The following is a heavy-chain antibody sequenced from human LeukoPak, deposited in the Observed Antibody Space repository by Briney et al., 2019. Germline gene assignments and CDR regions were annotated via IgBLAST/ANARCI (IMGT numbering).Heavy chain of an antibody. J-gene: IGHJ4*02. Sequence: KPSETLSLTCAVYGGSFSGYYGTWIRQPPGKGLEWIGEINHSGSTNYNPTLKSRVTISIDTSKNHFSLKVSSVTAADTAVYYCARGPTTVYDSLTGYYYFDAWGQGTLVTVSS. CDR1: GGSFSGYY. CDR2: INHSGST. V-gene: IGHV4-34*01. CDR3: ARGPTTVYDSLTGYYYFDA. D-gene: IGHD3-9*01.